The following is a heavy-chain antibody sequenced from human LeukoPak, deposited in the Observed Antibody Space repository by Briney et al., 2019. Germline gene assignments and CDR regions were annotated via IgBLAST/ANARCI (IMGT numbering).Heavy chain of an antibody. CDR2: IKQDGSEK. J-gene: IGHJ4*02. V-gene: IGHV3-7*01. Sequence: GGSLRLSCAASGFTFSSYWMSWVRQAPGKGLEWVANIKQDGSEKYYVDSVKGRFTISRDNAKNSLYLQMNSLRAEDTAVYYCARDYGSGSYDPYYFDYWGQGTLVTVSS. D-gene: IGHD3-10*01. CDR3: ARDYGSGSYDPYYFDY. CDR1: GFTFSSYW.